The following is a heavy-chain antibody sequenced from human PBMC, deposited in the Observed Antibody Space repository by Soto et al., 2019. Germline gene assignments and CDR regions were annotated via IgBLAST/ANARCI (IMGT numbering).Heavy chain of an antibody. J-gene: IGHJ4*02. CDR3: ATRDTGRVY. Sequence: QVQLQESGPGLVKPSGTLSLTCAVSGVSISSHDWWTWVRQPPGKGLEWIGESHQSGNTHYNSSLESRVTLSLDKSKNQLSLQLTSLTVADTAVYYCATRDTGRVYWGQGTLVTVSS. V-gene: IGHV4-4*02. D-gene: IGHD5-18*01. CDR2: SHQSGNT. CDR1: GVSISSHDW.